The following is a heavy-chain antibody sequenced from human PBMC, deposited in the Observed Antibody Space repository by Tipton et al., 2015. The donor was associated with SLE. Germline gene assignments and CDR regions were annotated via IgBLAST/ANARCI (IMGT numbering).Heavy chain of an antibody. CDR2: ISSSGSTI. J-gene: IGHJ4*02. CDR1: GFIFSDYY. V-gene: IGHV3-11*04. Sequence: SLRLSCAASGFIFSDYYMSWIRQAPGKGLEWVSYISSSGSTIYYADSVKGRFTISRDNVKNSLYLQMNSLRAEDTAVYYCARGKLRNGYSSSWYPDYWGQGTLVTVSS. CDR3: ARGKLRNGYSSSWYPDY. D-gene: IGHD6-13*01.